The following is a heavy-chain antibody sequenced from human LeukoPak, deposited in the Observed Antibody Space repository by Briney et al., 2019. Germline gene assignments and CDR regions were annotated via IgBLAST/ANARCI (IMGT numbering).Heavy chain of an antibody. CDR3: ARHQSSLQFPLDY. J-gene: IGHJ4*02. V-gene: IGHV3-30*02. Sequence: GGSLRLSCAASGFTFSIFGMYWVRQAPGKGLEWVAYMRYDGSVDYYADSVKGRFTISRDNSKNTLYLQMNSLGTEDTALYYCARHQSSLQFPLDYWGQGTLVTVSS. CDR1: GFTFSIFG. CDR2: MRYDGSVD.